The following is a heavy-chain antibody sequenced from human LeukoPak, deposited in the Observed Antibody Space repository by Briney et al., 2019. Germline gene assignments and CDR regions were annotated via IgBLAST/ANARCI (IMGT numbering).Heavy chain of an antibody. V-gene: IGHV3-23*01. CDR1: GFTFSSYA. J-gene: IGHJ6*02. CDR2: ISGSGGTT. Sequence: GGSLRLSCTASGFTFSSYAMTWVRQAPGKGLEWVSAISGSGGTTYYADSVKGRFTISKDNAKNSLYLQMNSLRAEDTALYHCARNNGMDVWGQGTKVIGSS. CDR3: ARNNGMDV.